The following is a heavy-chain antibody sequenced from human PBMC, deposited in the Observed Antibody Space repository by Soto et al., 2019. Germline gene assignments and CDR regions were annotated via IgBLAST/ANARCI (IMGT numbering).Heavy chain of an antibody. V-gene: IGHV4-39*01. Sequence: SETLSLTCTVSGGSISSSSYYWGWIRQPPGKGLEWIGSIYYSGSTYYNPSLKSRVTISVDTSKNQFSLKLSSVTAADTAVYYCARSMVRGDYYMDVWGKGTTVTVSS. CDR3: ARSMVRGDYYMDV. J-gene: IGHJ6*03. CDR2: IYYSGST. CDR1: GGSISSSSYY. D-gene: IGHD3-10*01.